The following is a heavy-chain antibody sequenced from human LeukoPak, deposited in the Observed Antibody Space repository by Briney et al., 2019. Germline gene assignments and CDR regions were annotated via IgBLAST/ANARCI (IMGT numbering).Heavy chain of an antibody. CDR3: AKHSYSSGQGIDV. CDR1: GFTFSSYA. V-gene: IGHV3-23*01. Sequence: GGSLRLSCAASGFTFSSYAMGWVRQAPGKGLEWVSAISGSGGSTYYADSVKGRFTISRDNSKNTLYLQMNSLRTEDTAVYYLAKHSYSSGQGIDVWGQGTTVTVSS. J-gene: IGHJ6*02. CDR2: ISGSGGST. D-gene: IGHD3-10*01.